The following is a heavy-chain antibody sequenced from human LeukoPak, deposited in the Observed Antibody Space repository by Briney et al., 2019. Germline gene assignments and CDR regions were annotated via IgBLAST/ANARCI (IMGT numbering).Heavy chain of an antibody. D-gene: IGHD3-3*01. V-gene: IGHV3-30-3*01. CDR3: ARDLALPYYDFWSGYFDY. CDR2: ISYDGSNK. J-gene: IGHJ4*02. Sequence: GRSLRLSCAASGFTFSSYAMHWVRQAPGKGLEWVAVISYDGSNKYYADSVKGRFTISRDNSKNTLYLQMNSLRAEDTAVYYCARDLALPYYDFWSGYFDYWGQGTLVTVSS. CDR1: GFTFSSYA.